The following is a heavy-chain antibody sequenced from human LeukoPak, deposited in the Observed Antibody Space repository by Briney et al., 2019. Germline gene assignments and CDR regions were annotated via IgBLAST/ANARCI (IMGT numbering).Heavy chain of an antibody. J-gene: IGHJ4*02. V-gene: IGHV1-69*04. CDR1: GGTFSSYA. Sequence: SVKVSCKASGGTFSSYAISWVRQAPGQGLEWMGRIIPILGIANYAQKFQGRVTITADKSTSTAYMELSSLRSEDTAVYYCVRLYDWGRLDYWGQGTLVTVSS. CDR3: VRLYDWGRLDY. D-gene: IGHD3-9*01. CDR2: IIPILGIA.